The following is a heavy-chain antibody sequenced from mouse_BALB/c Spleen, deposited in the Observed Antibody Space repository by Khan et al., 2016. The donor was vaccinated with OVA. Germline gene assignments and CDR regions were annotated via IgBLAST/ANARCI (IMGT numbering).Heavy chain of an antibody. Sequence: EVELVESGGGLVKPGGSLKLSCAASGFTFSNYAMSWVRQSPEKRLEWVASISSGDSTYYPDSVKGRFTISRDNARNILYLQMNSLRSEDTAMYYCARDYWFAYWGQGTLVTVSA. CDR2: ISSGDST. CDR1: GFTFSNYA. CDR3: ARDYWFAY. V-gene: IGHV5-6-5*01. J-gene: IGHJ3*01.